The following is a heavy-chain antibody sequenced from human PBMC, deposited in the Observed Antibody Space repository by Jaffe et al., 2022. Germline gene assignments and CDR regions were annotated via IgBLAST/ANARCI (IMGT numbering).Heavy chain of an antibody. Sequence: QVQLQESGPGLVKPSETLSLTCAVSGYSISSGYYWGWIRQPPGKGLEWIGSIYHSGSTYYNPSLKSRVTISVDTSKNQFSLKLSSVTAADTAVYYCARSYSSGWSRNSVWFDPWGQGTLVTVSS. CDR2: IYHSGST. J-gene: IGHJ5*02. CDR3: ARSYSSGWSRNSVWFDP. D-gene: IGHD6-19*01. CDR1: GYSISSGYY. V-gene: IGHV4-38-2*01.